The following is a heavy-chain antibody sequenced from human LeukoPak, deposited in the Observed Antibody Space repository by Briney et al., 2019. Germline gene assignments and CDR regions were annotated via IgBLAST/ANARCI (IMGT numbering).Heavy chain of an antibody. V-gene: IGHV1-8*01. Sequence: GASVKVSCKASKYTFTNYDINWVRQATGHGLEWLGWMSPNSGNTGYAQKFQGRVAMTRDTSISTAYMELSSLTSEDTAVYYCARMEQLLLDNWFDPWGQGTLVTVSS. D-gene: IGHD2-15*01. J-gene: IGHJ5*02. CDR3: ARMEQLLLDNWFDP. CDR2: MSPNSGNT. CDR1: KYTFTNYD.